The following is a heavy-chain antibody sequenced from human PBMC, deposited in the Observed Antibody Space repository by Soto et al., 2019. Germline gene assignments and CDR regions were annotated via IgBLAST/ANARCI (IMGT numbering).Heavy chain of an antibody. D-gene: IGHD5-12*01. CDR1: GFTFSSSG. CDR3: VKDRGGYGYNIYWYFDL. V-gene: IGHV3-23*04. Sequence: EVQLVESGGGLVQPGGSLRLSCAASGFTFSSSGMGWVRQAPGKGLEWVSGMSGTGGSPNYADSVKGRFSISRDNSKNTLYLQMNSLRAEDAALYYCVKDRGGYGYNIYWYFDLWGRGTLVTVSS. CDR2: MSGTGGSP. J-gene: IGHJ2*01.